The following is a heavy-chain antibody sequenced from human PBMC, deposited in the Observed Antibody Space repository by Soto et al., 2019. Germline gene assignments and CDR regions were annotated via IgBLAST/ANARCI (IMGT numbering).Heavy chain of an antibody. V-gene: IGHV3-15*01. CDR3: AITAMINRDSSTSFDY. J-gene: IGHJ4*02. CDR2: IKSKSDGETA. D-gene: IGHD5-18*01. Sequence: GGSLRLSCAASGLAFSNVWMTRVRQAPGKGLEWVGRIKSKSDGETADVAAPVKARFTISRDDSKNTVFLEMNSLKSEDTALYYCAITAMINRDSSTSFDYWGRGTQVTVSS. CDR1: GLAFSNVW.